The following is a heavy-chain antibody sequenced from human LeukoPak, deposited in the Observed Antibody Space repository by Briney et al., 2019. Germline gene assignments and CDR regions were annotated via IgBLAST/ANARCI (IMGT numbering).Heavy chain of an antibody. CDR1: GFTFSYYG. CDR2: IWHDGSYI. V-gene: IGHV3-33*06. D-gene: IGHD6-13*01. J-gene: IGHJ4*02. Sequence: PGGSLRLSCAAYGFTFSYYGMHWVRQAPGKGLDWVAVIWHDGSYIYYADSVKGRFTISRDNSKNTVYLQMNSLRVEDTAIYYCAKVVQYTASTGTGLDYWGQGTLVTVSS. CDR3: AKVVQYTASTGTGLDY.